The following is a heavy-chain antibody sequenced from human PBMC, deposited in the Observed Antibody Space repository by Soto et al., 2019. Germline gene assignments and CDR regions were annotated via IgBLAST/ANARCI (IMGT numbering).Heavy chain of an antibody. CDR2: IGFDGTNI. CDR3: VRTACVINNCSYRGVR. D-gene: IGHD3-10*01. CDR1: GFDFKTYG. V-gene: IGHV3-33*01. Sequence: QGHLVESGGGVVQPGRSLRLSCVASGFDFKTYGMHWVRQAPGKGLEWVAVIGFDGTNINYSDSGRGRFSISRDNSENTVALQMNSLRVEDTALYYCVRTACVINNCSYRGVRWGQGTLVTV. J-gene: IGHJ4*02.